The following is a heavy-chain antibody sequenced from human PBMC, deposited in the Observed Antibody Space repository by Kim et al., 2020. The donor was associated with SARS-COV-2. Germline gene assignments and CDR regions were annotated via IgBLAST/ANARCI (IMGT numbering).Heavy chain of an antibody. CDR1: GFTFDDYA. Sequence: GGSLRLSCAASGFTFDDYAMHWVRQAPGKGLGWVSGISWNSGSIGYADSVKGRFTISRDNAKNSLYLQMNSLRAEDTALYYCAKARLQKALWFGELFNWFDPWGQGTLVTVSS. V-gene: IGHV3-9*01. CDR2: ISWNSGSI. J-gene: IGHJ5*02. D-gene: IGHD3-10*01. CDR3: AKARLQKALWFGELFNWFDP.